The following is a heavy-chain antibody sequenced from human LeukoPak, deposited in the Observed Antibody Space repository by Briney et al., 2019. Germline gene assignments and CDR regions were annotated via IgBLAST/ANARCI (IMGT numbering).Heavy chain of an antibody. J-gene: IGHJ4*02. CDR1: GYTFTGYY. V-gene: IGHV1-18*04. Sequence: ASVKVSCKASGYTFTGYYMHWVRQAPGQGLEWMGWISTYNGNTNHSQKLQGRVTMTTDTSTSTAYMELRSLRSDDTAVYYCAREWKYCGATSCGYYFDYWGQGTLVTVSS. D-gene: IGHD2-2*01. CDR3: AREWKYCGATSCGYYFDY. CDR2: ISTYNGNT.